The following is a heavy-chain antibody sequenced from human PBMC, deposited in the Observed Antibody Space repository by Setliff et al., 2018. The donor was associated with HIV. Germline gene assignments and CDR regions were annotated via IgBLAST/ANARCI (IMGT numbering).Heavy chain of an antibody. CDR1: GFSSYE. CDR2: ISSSGSTR. Sequence: GESLKISCAASGFSSYEMNWVRQAPGKGLEWVSYISSSGSTRYYADSVKGRFTISRDNAKNSLYLQMNSLRAEDTAVYYCAREEISYYFDYWGQGTLVTVSS. J-gene: IGHJ4*02. V-gene: IGHV3-48*03. CDR3: AREEISYYFDY.